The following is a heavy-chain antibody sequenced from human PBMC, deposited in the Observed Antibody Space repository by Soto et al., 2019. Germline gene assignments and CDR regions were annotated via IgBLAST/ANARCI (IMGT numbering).Heavy chain of an antibody. D-gene: IGHD1-26*01. Sequence: PGESLKISCKGSGYSFTSYWISWVRQMPGKGLEWMGRIDPSDSYTNYSPSFQGHVTISADKSINTAYLQWSSLKASDTAMYYCARWGVVGASTSYYYYYGMDVWGQGTTVTVSS. V-gene: IGHV5-10-1*01. J-gene: IGHJ6*02. CDR3: ARWGVVGASTSYYYYYGMDV. CDR2: IDPSDSYT. CDR1: GYSFTSYW.